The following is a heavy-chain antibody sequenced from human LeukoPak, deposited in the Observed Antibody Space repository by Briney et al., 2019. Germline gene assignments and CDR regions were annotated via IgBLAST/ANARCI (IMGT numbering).Heavy chain of an antibody. V-gene: IGHV1-46*01. Sequence: ASVKVSCKASGYTFTSYHMHWVRQAPGQGLEWMGIINPSGGSTNYAQKFQGRVTVTRDTSTSTVYMELSSLRSEDTAVYYCERVLTVTYAYFDSWGQGTPVTVSS. CDR1: GYTFTSYH. D-gene: IGHD4-17*01. CDR2: INPSGGST. J-gene: IGHJ4*02. CDR3: ERVLTVTYAYFDS.